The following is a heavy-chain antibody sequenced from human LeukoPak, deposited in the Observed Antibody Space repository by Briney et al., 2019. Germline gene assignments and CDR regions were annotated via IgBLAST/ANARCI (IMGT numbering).Heavy chain of an antibody. V-gene: IGHV4-59*01. CDR1: GGSISSYY. D-gene: IGHD3-3*01. Sequence: PSETLSLTCTVSGGSISSYYWSWIRQPPGKGLEGIGYIYYSGSTNYNPSLKSRVTISVDTSKNQFSLKLSSVTAADTAVYYCARVSDFWSGPGAFDIWGQGTMVTVSS. J-gene: IGHJ3*02. CDR3: ARVSDFWSGPGAFDI. CDR2: IYYSGST.